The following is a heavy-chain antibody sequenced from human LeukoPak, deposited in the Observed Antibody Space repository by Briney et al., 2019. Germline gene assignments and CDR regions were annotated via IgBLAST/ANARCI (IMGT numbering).Heavy chain of an antibody. CDR3: ARGSDYYDSSGYAGRYYYYGMDV. CDR2: IYYSGST. D-gene: IGHD3-22*01. V-gene: IGHV4-59*12. J-gene: IGHJ6*02. Sequence: SXSXQPPXXXVEXGXYIYYSGSTXXIPSLNSRVTISVDTSKNQFSLKLSSVTAADTAVYYCARGSDYYDSSGYAGRYYYYGMDVWGQGTTVTVSS.